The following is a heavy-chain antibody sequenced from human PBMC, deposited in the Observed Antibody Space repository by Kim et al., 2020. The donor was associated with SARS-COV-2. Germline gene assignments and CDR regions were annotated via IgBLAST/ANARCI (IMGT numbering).Heavy chain of an antibody. CDR1: GFTFTMYS. V-gene: IGHV3-30*04. CDR2: ISFNGSKT. Sequence: GGSLRLSCAASGFTFTMYSMHWVRQAPSKVLEWVAFISFNGSKTYYADSVKGRFTVSRDSSKNTGFLEMMKLRLADTALYFCARGPLYAILRGYFDSCG. J-gene: IGHJ4*01. D-gene: IGHD2-2*01. CDR3: ARGPLYAILRGYFDS.